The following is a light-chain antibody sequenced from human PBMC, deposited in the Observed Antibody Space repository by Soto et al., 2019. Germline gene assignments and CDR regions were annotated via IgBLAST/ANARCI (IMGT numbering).Light chain of an antibody. J-gene: IGKJ5*01. V-gene: IGKV3-20*01. CDR1: QSVSSSY. CDR3: QQYRSSSEIT. Sequence: EIVLTQSPGTLSLSPGERATLSCRASQSVSSSYLAWYQQKPGQAPRLLIYGASSTATGIPDRFSGSGSGTNLTIPISRLEPEDFLVYYCQQYRSSSEITFGQGTRLEIK. CDR2: GAS.